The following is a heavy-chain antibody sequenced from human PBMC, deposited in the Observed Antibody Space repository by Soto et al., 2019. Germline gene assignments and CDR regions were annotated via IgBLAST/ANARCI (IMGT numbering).Heavy chain of an antibody. CDR1: GYTFTSYG. J-gene: IGHJ5*02. CDR3: ARELSGGYDFWSGSWSPNWFDP. V-gene: IGHV1-18*04. D-gene: IGHD3-3*01. Sequence: ASVKVSCKASGYTFTSYGISWVRQAPGQGLEWMGWISAYNGNTNYAQKLQGRVTMTTDTSTSTAYMELRSLRSDDTAVYYCARELSGGYDFWSGSWSPNWFDPWGQGTLVPVS. CDR2: ISAYNGNT.